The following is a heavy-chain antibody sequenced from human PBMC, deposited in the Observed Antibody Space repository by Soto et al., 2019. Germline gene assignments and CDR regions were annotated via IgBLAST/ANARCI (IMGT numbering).Heavy chain of an antibody. Sequence: SQTLSRTGTVSGGSISSYHWSLLRQPAGKGLEWIGRIYTSGSTNYKPSLKSRVTMSVDTSKNQFSLKLSSVTAADTAVYYCDRDRGSYSQNSHYTYCTEVWGKGTTVNVS. J-gene: IGHJ6*04. CDR2: IYTSGST. CDR1: GGSISSYH. V-gene: IGHV4-4*07. CDR3: DRDRGSYSQNSHYTYCTEV. D-gene: IGHD1-26*01.